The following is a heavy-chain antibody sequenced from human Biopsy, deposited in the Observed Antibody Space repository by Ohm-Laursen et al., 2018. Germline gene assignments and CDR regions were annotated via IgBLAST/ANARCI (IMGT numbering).Heavy chain of an antibody. CDR3: ALQSVAQMKNFDY. J-gene: IGHJ4*02. V-gene: IGHV1-2*02. CDR1: GFSFTGYY. D-gene: IGHD6-19*01. CDR2: ISPKSGGT. Sequence: ASVKVSCKASGFSFTGYYIHWVRQAPGQGLEWMGWISPKSGGTNYAQKFQGNITMTKSTSISTAYMEMGRLRSDDTAVYYCALQSVAQMKNFDYWGQGTLVTVSS.